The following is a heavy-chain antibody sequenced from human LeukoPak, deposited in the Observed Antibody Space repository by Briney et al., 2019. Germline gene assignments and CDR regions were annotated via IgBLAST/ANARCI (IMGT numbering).Heavy chain of an antibody. V-gene: IGHV1-18*01. D-gene: IGHD2-2*02. J-gene: IGHJ3*02. CDR1: GYTFTSYG. Sequence: ASVKVSCKASGYTFTSYGISWVRQAPGQGLEWMGWISAYNGNTNYAQKLQGRVTMTTDTSTSTAYMGLRSLRSDDTAVYYCASSLVPAAIVAAFDIWGQGTMVTVSS. CDR2: ISAYNGNT. CDR3: ASSLVPAAIVAAFDI.